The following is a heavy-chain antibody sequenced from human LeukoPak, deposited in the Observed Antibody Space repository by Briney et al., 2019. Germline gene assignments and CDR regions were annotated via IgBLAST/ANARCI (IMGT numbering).Heavy chain of an antibody. CDR3: ARHGRGQVGATVQDNWFDP. CDR1: GGSISSSSYY. Sequence: SETLSLTCTVSGGSISSSSYYWGWIRQPPGKGLEWIGSIYYSGSTYYNPSLKSRVTISVDTSKNQFSLKLSSATAADTAVYYCARHGRGQVGATVQDNWFDPWGQGTLVTVSS. V-gene: IGHV4-39*01. CDR2: IYYSGST. D-gene: IGHD1-26*01. J-gene: IGHJ5*02.